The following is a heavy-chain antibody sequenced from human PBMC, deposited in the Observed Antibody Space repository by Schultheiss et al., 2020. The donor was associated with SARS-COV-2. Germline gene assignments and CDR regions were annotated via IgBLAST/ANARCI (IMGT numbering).Heavy chain of an antibody. Sequence: GGSLRLSCAASGFTFSSNSMNWVRQAPGKGLEWVSSISSTSFYINYADSVKGRFTISRDNAKNSLYLQMNSLRAEDTAVYYCARDGPISYGLIAYWGQGTLVTVSS. D-gene: IGHD5-18*01. J-gene: IGHJ4*02. CDR2: ISSTSFYI. V-gene: IGHV3-21*01. CDR3: ARDGPISYGLIAY. CDR1: GFTFSSNS.